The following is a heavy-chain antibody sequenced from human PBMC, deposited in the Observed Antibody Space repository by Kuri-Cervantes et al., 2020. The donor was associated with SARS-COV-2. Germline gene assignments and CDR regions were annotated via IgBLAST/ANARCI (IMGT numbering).Heavy chain of an antibody. CDR2: ISAYNGNT. D-gene: IGHD3-10*01. CDR3: ARSLMGFGELLYRDY. CDR1: GYTFTSYG. Sequence: ASVKVSCKASGYTFTSYGTSWVRQAPGQGLEWMGWISAYNGNTNYAQKLQGRVTMTTDTSTSAAYMELRSLRSDDTAVYYCARSLMGFGELLYRDYWGQGTLVTVSS. V-gene: IGHV1-18*01. J-gene: IGHJ4*02.